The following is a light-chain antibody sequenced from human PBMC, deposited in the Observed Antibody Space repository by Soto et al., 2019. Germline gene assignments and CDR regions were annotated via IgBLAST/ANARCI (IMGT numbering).Light chain of an antibody. CDR2: DTS. CDR3: AAGDDTLNGPA. J-gene: IGLJ2*01. V-gene: IGLV1-44*01. CDR1: YSNIGIND. Sequence: QSVLTQPPSASGTPGQRVTVSCSGTYSNIGINDVHWYRQLSGTAPQILIYDTSQRATGVPYRFSGSRSGTSASLVISGLQTEDEADYHCAAGDDTLNGPAFGGGTKVTVL.